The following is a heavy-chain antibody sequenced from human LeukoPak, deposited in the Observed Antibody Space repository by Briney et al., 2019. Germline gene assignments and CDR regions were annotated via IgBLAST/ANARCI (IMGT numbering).Heavy chain of an antibody. D-gene: IGHD3-3*01. V-gene: IGHV1-18*01. CDR3: ARATTPFWSGYSTLPYYFDY. CDR1: GYTFTSYG. J-gene: IGHJ4*02. CDR2: ISAYNGNT. Sequence: ASVKLSCKASGYTFTSYGISWVRQAPGQGLEWMGWISAYNGNTNYAQKLQGRVTMTTDTSTSTAYMELRSLRSDDTAVYYCARATTPFWSGYSTLPYYFDYWGQGTLVTVSS.